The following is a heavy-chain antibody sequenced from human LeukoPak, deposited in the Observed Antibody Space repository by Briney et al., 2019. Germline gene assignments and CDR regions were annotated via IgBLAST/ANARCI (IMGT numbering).Heavy chain of an antibody. CDR1: GFTLSDYW. Sequence: GGSLRLSCAASGFTLSDYWMAWVRQAPGKGLEWVANIKQDGSETYYVDSVKGRYTISRDNAKNSLYLQMNSLRAEDTAVYYCARDLSGKTPDYWGQGTLVTVSS. CDR2: IKQDGSET. J-gene: IGHJ4*02. D-gene: IGHD1-14*01. CDR3: ARDLSGKTPDY. V-gene: IGHV3-7*01.